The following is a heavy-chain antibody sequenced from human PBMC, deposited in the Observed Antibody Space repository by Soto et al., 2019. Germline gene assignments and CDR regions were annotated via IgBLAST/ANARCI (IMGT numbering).Heavy chain of an antibody. Sequence: GGSLRLSCEASGFTFSTDGMHWIRQAPGKGLEWLAIIWNDGSNEYYADSVKGRFTISRDNSKNTLYLQLNNLRAEDTAVYFCARDQTGSGGYSEDWGQGTRVTVSS. CDR3: ARDQTGSGGYSED. CDR1: GFTFSTDG. D-gene: IGHD2-15*01. V-gene: IGHV3-33*01. J-gene: IGHJ1*01. CDR2: IWNDGSNE.